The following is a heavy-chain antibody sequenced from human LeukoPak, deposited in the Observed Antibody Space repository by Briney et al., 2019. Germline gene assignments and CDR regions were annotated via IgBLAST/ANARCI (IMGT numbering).Heavy chain of an antibody. CDR1: GYTFTGYY. J-gene: IGHJ4*02. Sequence: ASVKVSCMASGYTFTGYYMHWVRQAPGQGLEWMGRINPNSGGTNYAQKFQGRVTIPRETSISTAYMELSRLRSDDTAVYYCARGLHNWNDVSDYWGQGTLGTVSS. D-gene: IGHD1-1*01. CDR2: INPNSGGT. CDR3: ARGLHNWNDVSDY. V-gene: IGHV1-2*06.